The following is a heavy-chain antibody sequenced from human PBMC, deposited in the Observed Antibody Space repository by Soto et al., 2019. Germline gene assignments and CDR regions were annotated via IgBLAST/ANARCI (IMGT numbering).Heavy chain of an antibody. D-gene: IGHD1-26*01. J-gene: IGHJ4*02. CDR1: GFTFSSFG. CDR3: AKGKGVGATPDGANC. Sequence: EVQVLESGGGLVQPGGSLRLSCAASGFTFSSFGMNWVRQAPGKGLEWVSGVRSDGDTTYNAESVRGRFTVSRDTSKNTVYLQMNSLRAEDTAVYYCAKGKGVGATPDGANCWGQGTPVTVSS. V-gene: IGHV3-23*01. CDR2: VRSDGDTT.